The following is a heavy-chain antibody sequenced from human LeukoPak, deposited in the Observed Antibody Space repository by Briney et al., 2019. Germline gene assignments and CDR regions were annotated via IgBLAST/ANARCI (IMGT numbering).Heavy chain of an antibody. J-gene: IGHJ5*02. V-gene: IGHV4-30-4*01. Sequence: SETLSLTRTVSGGSISSGDYYWSWIRQPPGKGLEWIGYIYYSGSTYYNPSLKSRVTISVDTSKNQFSLKLSSVTAADTAVYYCARDLSQIAAAPDNWFDPWGQGTLVTVSS. CDR2: IYYSGST. D-gene: IGHD6-13*01. CDR3: ARDLSQIAAAPDNWFDP. CDR1: GGSISSGDYY.